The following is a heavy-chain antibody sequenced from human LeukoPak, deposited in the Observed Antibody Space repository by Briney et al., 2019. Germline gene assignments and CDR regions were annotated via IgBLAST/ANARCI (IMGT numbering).Heavy chain of an antibody. CDR1: GFTFSIHW. Sequence: GSLSPSYADSGFTFSIHWRCGVRQAQGKGRGWLAKINQDGREKFNVDSVKARLIISGANSMNSFYLQMDSMRAEDKGVYYCGRDPHYGAFAIWGLGTMVTVSS. V-gene: IGHV3-7*01. D-gene: IGHD3-10*01. CDR2: INQDGREK. J-gene: IGHJ3*02. CDR3: GRDPHYGAFAI.